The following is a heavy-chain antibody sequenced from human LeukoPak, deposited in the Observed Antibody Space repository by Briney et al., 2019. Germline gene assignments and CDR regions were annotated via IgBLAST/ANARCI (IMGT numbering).Heavy chain of an antibody. J-gene: IGHJ5*02. CDR1: GGSISSYY. D-gene: IGHD4-17*01. Sequence: SETLSLTCTVSGGSISSYYWSWIRQPPGKGLEWIGYIYYSGSTNYNPSLKSRVTISVDTSKNQFSLKLSSVTAAGTAVYYCARHDYGDWFDPWGQGTLVTVSS. CDR2: IYYSGST. CDR3: ARHDYGDWFDP. V-gene: IGHV4-59*01.